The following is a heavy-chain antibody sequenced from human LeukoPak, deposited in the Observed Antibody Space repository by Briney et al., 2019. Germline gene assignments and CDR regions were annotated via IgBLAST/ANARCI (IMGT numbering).Heavy chain of an antibody. CDR3: ARDLWFGELPTTGDAFDI. J-gene: IGHJ3*02. D-gene: IGHD3-10*01. CDR1: GYTFTSYG. V-gene: IGHV1-18*01. Sequence: ASVKVSCKASGYTFTSYGISWVRQAPGQGLEWMGWISAYNGNTNYAQKLQGRVTMTTDTSTSTAYMELRSLRSDDTAVYYCARDLWFGELPTTGDAFDIWGQGTMVTVSS. CDR2: ISAYNGNT.